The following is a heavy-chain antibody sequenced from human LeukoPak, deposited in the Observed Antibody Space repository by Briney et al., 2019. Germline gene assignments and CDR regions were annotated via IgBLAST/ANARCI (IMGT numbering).Heavy chain of an antibody. CDR2: ISTDGSTT. J-gene: IGHJ4*02. D-gene: IGHD3-16*02. CDR3: ARDLHDYVWGSYRYTAFDY. Sequence: GGSLRLSCAASGFTFSSYWMHWARQAPGKGLVWVSRISTDGSTTTYADSVKGRFTISRDNSKNTLYLQMNSLRAEDTAVYYCARDLHDYVWGSYRYTAFDYWGQGTLVTVSS. V-gene: IGHV3-74*01. CDR1: GFTFSSYW.